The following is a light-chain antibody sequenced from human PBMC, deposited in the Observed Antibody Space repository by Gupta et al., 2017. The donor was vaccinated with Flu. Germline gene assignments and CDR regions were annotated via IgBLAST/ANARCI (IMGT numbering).Light chain of an antibody. J-gene: IGKJ1*01. CDR3: QQYNSYS. CDR1: QSISSW. V-gene: IGKV1-5*03. Sequence: DIQMTQSPCTLSASVGDRVTITCRASQSISSWLAWYQQKPGKAPKLLIYKASSLESGVPSRFSGSGAGTEFTLTISRLQPDDFASYYFQQYNSYSFGQGTKVEIK. CDR2: KAS.